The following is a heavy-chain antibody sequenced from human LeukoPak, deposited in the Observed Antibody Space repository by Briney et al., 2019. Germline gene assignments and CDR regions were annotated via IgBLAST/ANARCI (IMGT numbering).Heavy chain of an antibody. D-gene: IGHD5-18*01. CDR3: VRDGYSYGFMLAFDI. Sequence: GGSLRLSCAASGFTFSSYWMHWVRQAPGKGLVWVSRINSDGSSTSYADSVKGRFTISRDSAKNTLYLQMNSLRAEDTAVYYCVRDGYSYGFMLAFDIWGLGTRVTVSS. V-gene: IGHV3-74*01. CDR1: GFTFSSYW. J-gene: IGHJ3*02. CDR2: INSDGSST.